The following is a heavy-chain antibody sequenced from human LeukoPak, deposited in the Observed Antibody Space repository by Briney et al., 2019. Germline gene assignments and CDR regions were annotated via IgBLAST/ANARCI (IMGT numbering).Heavy chain of an antibody. CDR3: ATRYSGYGNDAFDI. CDR2: IYTSGST. D-gene: IGHD5-12*01. J-gene: IGHJ3*02. CDR1: GGSISSGSYY. V-gene: IGHV4-61*02. Sequence: SETLSLTCTVSGGSISSGSYYWSWIRQPAGKGLGWIGRIYTSGSTYYNPSLKSRVTISVDTSKNQFSLKLSSVTAADTAVYYCATRYSGYGNDAFDIWGQGTMVTVSS.